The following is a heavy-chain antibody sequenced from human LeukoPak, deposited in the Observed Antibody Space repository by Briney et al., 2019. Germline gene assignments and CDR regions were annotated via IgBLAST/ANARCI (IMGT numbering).Heavy chain of an antibody. J-gene: IGHJ4*02. Sequence: SGTLSLTCAVSGGSISSSNWWSWVRQPPGKGLEWIGEIYHSGSTNYNPSLKSRVTISVDKSKNQFSLKLSSVTAEDTAVYYCTAKPYVSVRDYWGQGTLVTVSS. CDR1: GGSISSSNW. D-gene: IGHD3-10*02. CDR3: TAKPYVSVRDY. CDR2: IYHSGST. V-gene: IGHV4-4*02.